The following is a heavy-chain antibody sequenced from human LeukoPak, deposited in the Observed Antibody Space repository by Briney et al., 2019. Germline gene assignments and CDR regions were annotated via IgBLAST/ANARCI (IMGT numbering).Heavy chain of an antibody. Sequence: ASVKVSCKASGYTFTGYYMHWVRQAPGQGLEWMGWINPNSGGTNYAQKFQGRVTMTRDTSISTAYMELSGLRSDDTAVYYCASCGGSCYQYYYYYYGMDVWGQGTTVTASS. J-gene: IGHJ6*02. V-gene: IGHV1-2*02. CDR3: ASCGGSCYQYYYYYYGMDV. D-gene: IGHD2-15*01. CDR2: INPNSGGT. CDR1: GYTFTGYY.